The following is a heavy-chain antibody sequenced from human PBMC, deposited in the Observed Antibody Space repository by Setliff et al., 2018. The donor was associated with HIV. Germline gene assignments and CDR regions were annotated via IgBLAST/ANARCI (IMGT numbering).Heavy chain of an antibody. Sequence: GGSLRLSCAASGFTFSSYAMSWVRQAPGKGLEWVSGISGGGASTYYADSVKGRFTVSRDNSKSTLYLQMNSLRAEDTATYYCARGTDYNLWTYYYYMDVWGKGTTVTVSS. J-gene: IGHJ6*03. CDR3: ARGTDYNLWTYYYYMDV. D-gene: IGHD3-3*01. CDR2: ISGGGAST. V-gene: IGHV3-23*01. CDR1: GFTFSSYA.